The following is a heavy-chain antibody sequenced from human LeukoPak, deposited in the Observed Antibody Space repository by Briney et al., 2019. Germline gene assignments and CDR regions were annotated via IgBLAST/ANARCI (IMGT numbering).Heavy chain of an antibody. D-gene: IGHD2-2*01. J-gene: IGHJ4*02. V-gene: IGHV1-18*01. CDR2: ISAYNGNT. CDR3: ARGDVVVPAAMPLDY. Sequence: ASVKVSCKASGYTFTSYGISWVRQAPGRGLEWMGWISAYNGNTNYAQKLQGRVTMTTDTSTSTAYMELRSLRSDDTAVYYCARGDVVVPAAMPLDYWGQGTLVTVSS. CDR1: GYTFTSYG.